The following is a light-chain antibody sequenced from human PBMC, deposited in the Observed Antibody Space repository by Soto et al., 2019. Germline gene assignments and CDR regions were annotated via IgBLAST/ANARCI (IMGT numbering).Light chain of an antibody. CDR1: SSDVGGYNY. V-gene: IGLV2-8*01. CDR3: SSHAGSKNYV. Sequence: QSALTQPPSASGSPGQSVTISCTGTSSDVGGYNYVSWYQQYPGKAPKLMIYEVSKRPSGVPDRFSGSKSGNTASLTVSGLQAEDKADYYCSSHAGSKNYVFGTGTKVTVL. CDR2: EVS. J-gene: IGLJ1*01.